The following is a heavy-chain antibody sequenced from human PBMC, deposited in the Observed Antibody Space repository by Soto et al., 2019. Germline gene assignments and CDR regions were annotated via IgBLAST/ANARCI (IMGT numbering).Heavy chain of an antibody. D-gene: IGHD3-10*01. CDR1: GGTFSSYA. CDR2: IIPIFGTA. V-gene: IGHV1-69*01. J-gene: IGHJ5*02. Sequence: GASVKVYCRASGGTFSSYAISWVRQAPGQVLEWMGGIIPIFGTANYAQKFQGRVTITADESTSTAYMELSSLRSEDTAVYYCARENTMVRGVIITWRRNWFDPWGQGTLVTVSS. CDR3: ARENTMVRGVIITWRRNWFDP.